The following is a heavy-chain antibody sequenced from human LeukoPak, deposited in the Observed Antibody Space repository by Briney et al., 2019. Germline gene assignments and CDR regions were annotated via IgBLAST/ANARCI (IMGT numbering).Heavy chain of an antibody. D-gene: IGHD2-15*01. CDR2: ISSSSSYI. J-gene: IGHJ6*03. V-gene: IGHV3-21*01. Sequence: PGGSLRLSCAASGFTFSSYSMNWVRQAPGKGLEWVSSISSSSSYIYYADSVKRRFTISRDNAKNSLYLQMNSVRAEDTAVYYCARRIVVVVAAIHYYYYMDVWGKGTTVTVSS. CDR1: GFTFSSYS. CDR3: ARRIVVVVAAIHYYYYMDV.